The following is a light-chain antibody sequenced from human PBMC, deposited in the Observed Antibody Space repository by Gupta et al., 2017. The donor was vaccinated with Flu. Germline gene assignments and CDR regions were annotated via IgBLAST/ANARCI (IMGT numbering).Light chain of an antibody. V-gene: IGKV1-39*01. Sequence: TTQSPSSLSASVGDRVTITCRTSQIIDNYLNWYQQKPGKAPNLLIYTVSNLQSGVPSRFSGRGSGTDFTLTITSLQPEDSATYYCQQAYITPLIFGGGTKVEIK. CDR3: QQAYITPLI. CDR1: QIIDNY. CDR2: TVS. J-gene: IGKJ4*01.